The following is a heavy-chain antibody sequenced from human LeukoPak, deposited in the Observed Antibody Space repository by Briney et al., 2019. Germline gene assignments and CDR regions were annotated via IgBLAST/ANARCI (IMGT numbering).Heavy chain of an antibody. J-gene: IGHJ2*01. Sequence: PSETLSLTCTVSGGSISSYYWSWIRQPAGKGLEWIGRIYTSGSTNYNPSLKSRVTMSVDTSKNQFSLKLSSVTAADTAVYYCARGGGAYCGGDCYSAGWYFDLWGRGTLVTVSS. CDR3: ARGGGAYCGGDCYSAGWYFDL. D-gene: IGHD2-21*02. CDR1: GGSISSYY. V-gene: IGHV4-4*07. CDR2: IYTSGST.